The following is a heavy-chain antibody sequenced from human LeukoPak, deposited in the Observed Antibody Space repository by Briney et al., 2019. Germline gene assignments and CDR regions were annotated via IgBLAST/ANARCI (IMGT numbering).Heavy chain of an antibody. Sequence: SAKVSCKASGDTFSSYAISWVRQAPGQGLEWMGGIIPIFGTANYAQKFQGRVTITTDESTSTAYMEVSSLRSEDTAGYYCARKGPELLWFGELGGWFDPWGQGTLVTLSS. J-gene: IGHJ5*02. CDR1: GDTFSSYA. V-gene: IGHV1-69*05. D-gene: IGHD3-10*01. CDR3: ARKGPELLWFGELGGWFDP. CDR2: IIPIFGTA.